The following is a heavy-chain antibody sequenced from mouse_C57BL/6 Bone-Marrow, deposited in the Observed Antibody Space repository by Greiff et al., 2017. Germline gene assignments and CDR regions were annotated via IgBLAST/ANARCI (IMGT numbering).Heavy chain of an antibody. Sequence: QVQLKESGAELVKPGASVKLSCKASGYTFTSYWMQWVKQRPGQGLEWIGEIDPSDSYTNYNQKFKGKATLTVDTSSSTAYMQLSSLTSEDSAVYYCARGLGRGFAYWGQGTLVTVSA. CDR3: ARGLGRGFAY. J-gene: IGHJ3*01. CDR1: GYTFTSYW. V-gene: IGHV1-50*01. CDR2: IDPSDSYT. D-gene: IGHD4-1*01.